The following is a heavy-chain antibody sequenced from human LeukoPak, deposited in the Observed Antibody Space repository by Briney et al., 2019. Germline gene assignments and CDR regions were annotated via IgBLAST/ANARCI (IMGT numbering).Heavy chain of an antibody. CDR2: ISPSGDIT. J-gene: IGHJ6*04. D-gene: IGHD3-10*02. Sequence: GGSLRLSCAASGFIFSSHGMNWVRQAPGKGLEWVSGISPSGDITYYADSVKGRFTISRDNSKNTVYLQMDSLRFEDPAVYYCAELGITMIGGVWGKGTTVTISS. CDR3: AELGITMIGGV. V-gene: IGHV3-23*01. CDR1: GFIFSSHG.